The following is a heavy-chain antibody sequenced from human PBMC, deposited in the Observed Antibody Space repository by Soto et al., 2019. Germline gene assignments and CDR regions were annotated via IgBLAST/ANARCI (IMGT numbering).Heavy chain of an antibody. CDR1: GFTFSSYA. CDR3: LCSIVPAASLGRYYYYGMDV. Sequence: GGSLRLSCAASGFTFSSYAMSWVRQAPGKGLEWVSAISGSGGSTYYADSVKGRFTISRDNSKNTLYLQMNSLRAEDTAVYYCLCSIVPAASLGRYYYYGMDVWGQGTTVTVSS. D-gene: IGHD2-2*01. V-gene: IGHV3-23*01. CDR2: ISGSGGST. J-gene: IGHJ6*02.